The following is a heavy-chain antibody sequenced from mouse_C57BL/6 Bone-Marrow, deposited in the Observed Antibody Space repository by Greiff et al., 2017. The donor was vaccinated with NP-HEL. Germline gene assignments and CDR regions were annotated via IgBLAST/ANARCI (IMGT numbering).Heavy chain of an antibody. CDR1: GYAFTNYL. CDR2: INPGSGGT. D-gene: IGHD3-3*01. V-gene: IGHV1-54*01. CDR3: ARSKGRDWYFDV. J-gene: IGHJ1*03. Sequence: VKLMESGAELVRPGTSVKVSCKASGYAFTNYLIEWVKQRPGQGLEWIGVINPGSGGTNYNEKFKGKATLTADKSSSTAYMQLSSLTSEDSAVYFCARSKGRDWYFDVWGTGTTVTVSS.